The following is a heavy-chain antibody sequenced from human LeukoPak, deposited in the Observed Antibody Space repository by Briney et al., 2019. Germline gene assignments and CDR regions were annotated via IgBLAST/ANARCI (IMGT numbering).Heavy chain of an antibody. J-gene: IGHJ4*02. CDR2: ISSSSSTI. V-gene: IGHV3-48*01. D-gene: IGHD6-13*01. CDR1: GFTFSSYN. Sequence: PGGSLRLSCAASGFTFSSYNMNWVRQAPGKGLEWVSYISSSSSTIYYADSVKGRFTISRDNAKNSLYLQMNSLRAEDTAVYYCTRGFASYSSSWYTYWGQGTLVTVSS. CDR3: TRGFASYSSSWYTY.